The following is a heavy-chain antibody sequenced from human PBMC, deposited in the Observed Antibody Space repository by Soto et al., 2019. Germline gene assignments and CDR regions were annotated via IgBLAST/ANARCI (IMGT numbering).Heavy chain of an antibody. D-gene: IGHD6-19*01. CDR2: ISSSSSTI. J-gene: IGHJ4*02. V-gene: IGHV3-48*02. Sequence: EVQLVESGGGLVQPGGSLRLSCAASGFIFSTYSMNWVRQAPGKGLEWVSYISSSSSTIYYADSVKGRFTISRDNAKNSLYLQMDSLRDEDTAMYYCARVHSSGWYGGDYWGQGTLVTVSS. CDR1: GFIFSTYS. CDR3: ARVHSSGWYGGDY.